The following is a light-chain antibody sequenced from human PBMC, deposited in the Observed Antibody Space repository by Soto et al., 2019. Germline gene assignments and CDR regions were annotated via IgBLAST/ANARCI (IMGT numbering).Light chain of an antibody. V-gene: IGLV2-14*01. CDR1: SSDVGGYNY. Sequence: QSALTQPASVSGSPGQSITISCTGTSSDVGGYNYVSWCQQHPGKAPKLMIYEVSNRPSGVSNRFSGSKSGNTASLTISGLQAEDEADYYCSSYTSSSFYVFGTGTKSPS. CDR3: SSYTSSSFYV. J-gene: IGLJ1*01. CDR2: EVS.